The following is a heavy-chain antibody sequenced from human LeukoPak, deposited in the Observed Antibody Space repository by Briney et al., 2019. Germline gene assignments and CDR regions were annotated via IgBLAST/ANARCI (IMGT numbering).Heavy chain of an antibody. Sequence: ASVKVSCKASGYTFTSYGISWVRQAPGQGLGWMGWISAYNGNTNYAQKLQGRVTMTTDTSTSTAYMELSRLRSDDTAVYYCARDSGERGSGSYLIAYWGQGTLVTVSS. V-gene: IGHV1-18*01. CDR1: GYTFTSYG. J-gene: IGHJ4*02. CDR3: ARDSGERGSGSYLIAY. CDR2: ISAYNGNT. D-gene: IGHD3-10*01.